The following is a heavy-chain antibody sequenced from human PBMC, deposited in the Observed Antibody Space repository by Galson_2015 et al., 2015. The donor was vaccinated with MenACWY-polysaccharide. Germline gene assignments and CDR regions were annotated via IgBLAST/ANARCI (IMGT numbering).Heavy chain of an antibody. J-gene: IGHJ4*02. D-gene: IGHD3-16*01. CDR2: IKEGGSEK. V-gene: IGHV3-7*03. CDR1: GFIFGSYW. CDR3: ARVSVRFGGARTSVIDY. Sequence: SLRLSCAASGFIFGSYWMSWVRQAPGKGLEWVANIKEGGSEKYYVDSVKGRFTISRDNAKNSLYLQMNSLRAEDTAVYYCARVSVRFGGARTSVIDYWGQGTLVTVSS.